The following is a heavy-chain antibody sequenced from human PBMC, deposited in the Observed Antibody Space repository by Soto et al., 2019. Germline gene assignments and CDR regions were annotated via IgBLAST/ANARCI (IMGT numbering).Heavy chain of an antibody. V-gene: IGHV1-69*02. CDR3: SIGSWSAETFDV. CDR2: IIPMLPVT. J-gene: IGHJ3*01. CDR1: GGTFNTYT. Sequence: QVHLIQSGAEVKKPGSSVKVSCKAAGGTFNTYTLFSVRQAPGHGLEWMGRIIPMLPVTNSAQKFQGRLTLTAHKSTGTAFMELTSLTSDDTAVYYCSIGSWSAETFDVWGQGTMVTVSS. D-gene: IGHD2-2*01.